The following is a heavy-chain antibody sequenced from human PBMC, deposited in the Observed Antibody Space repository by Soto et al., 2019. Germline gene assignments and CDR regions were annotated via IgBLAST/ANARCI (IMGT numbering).Heavy chain of an antibody. J-gene: IGHJ5*02. CDR3: AHRLTTGGRFDP. Sequence: QITLKESGPTLVKPTQTLTLTCTFSGFSLSASGMNVGWVRQPPGKALEWLALIYWDDDKRYIPSLKSRLTTTKDTPKKQVVHTMTNMDPVDTATYYCAHRLTTGGRFDPWGKATPVTLSS. CDR1: GFSLSASGMN. V-gene: IGHV2-5*02. CDR2: IYWDDDK.